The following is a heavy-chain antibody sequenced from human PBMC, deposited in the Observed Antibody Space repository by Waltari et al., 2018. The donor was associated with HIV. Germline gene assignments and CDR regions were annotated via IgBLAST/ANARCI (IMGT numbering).Heavy chain of an antibody. CDR1: GGSFSSYD. CDR2: INQTGKT. Sequence: QVQLHQWGAGLLKPSETLSLSCAVYGGSFSSYDCHWVRQFPGKGLEWLGHINQTGKTSFNPSLKSRLTIAVDASKNQFSLRITSMTAADTAIYYCAGAKRCGTECLDAFDVWGQGTVVSVSS. J-gene: IGHJ3*01. D-gene: IGHD2-15*01. V-gene: IGHV4-34*01. CDR3: AGAKRCGTECLDAFDV.